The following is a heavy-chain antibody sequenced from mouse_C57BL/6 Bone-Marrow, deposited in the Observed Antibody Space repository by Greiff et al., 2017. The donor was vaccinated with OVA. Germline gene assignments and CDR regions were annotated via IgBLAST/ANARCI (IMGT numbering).Heavy chain of an antibody. CDR1: GFTFSSYG. CDR3: ARHRKSIYYDYDDY. J-gene: IGHJ2*01. D-gene: IGHD2-4*01. CDR2: ISSGGSYT. V-gene: IGHV5-6*01. Sequence: EVQGVESGGDLVKPGGSLKLSCAASGFTFSSYGMSWVRQTPDKRLEWVATISSGGSYTYYPDSVKGRFTISRDNAKNTLYLQMSSLKSEDTAMYYCARHRKSIYYDYDDYWGQGTTLTVSS.